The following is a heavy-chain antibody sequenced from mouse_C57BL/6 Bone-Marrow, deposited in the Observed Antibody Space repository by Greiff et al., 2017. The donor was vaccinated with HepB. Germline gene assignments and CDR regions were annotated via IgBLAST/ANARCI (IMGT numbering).Heavy chain of an antibody. CDR3: ARDVEDKDYAMDY. CDR1: GFTFSSYA. J-gene: IGHJ4*01. Sequence: EVKLQESGGGLVKPGGSLKLSCAASGFTFSSYAMSWVRQTPEKRLEWVATISDGGSYTYYPDNVKGRFTISRDNAKNNLYLQMSHLKSEDTAMYYCARDVEDKDYAMDYWGQGTSVTVSS. CDR2: ISDGGSYT. V-gene: IGHV5-4*01.